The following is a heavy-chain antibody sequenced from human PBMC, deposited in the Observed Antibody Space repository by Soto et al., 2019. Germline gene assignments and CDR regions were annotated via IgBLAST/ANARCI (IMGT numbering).Heavy chain of an antibody. CDR3: ARDVVVVPAAYPEYYGMDV. CDR2: ISAYNGNT. V-gene: IGHV1-18*01. D-gene: IGHD2-2*01. CDR1: GYTFTSYG. J-gene: IGHJ6*02. Sequence: QVQLVQSGAEVKKPGASVKVSCKASGYTFTSYGISWVRQAPGQGLEWMGWISAYNGNTNYAQKLQGRVTMTTVTSTSTAYMELRSLRSDDTAVYYCARDVVVVPAAYPEYYGMDVWGQGTTVTVSS.